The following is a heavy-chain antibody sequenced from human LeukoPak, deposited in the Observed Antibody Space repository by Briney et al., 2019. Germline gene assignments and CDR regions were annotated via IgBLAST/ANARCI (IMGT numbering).Heavy chain of an antibody. Sequence: ASVKVSCKASGGSFTSYAISWVRQAPGQGLEWMGGIIPIFDTPHYAQEFQGRVTITTDESTSTAYMELGGLRSEDTAVYYCAVRFLDHLSEWSYNWFDPWGQGTLVTVSS. D-gene: IGHD3-3*01. CDR3: AVRFLDHLSEWSYNWFDP. V-gene: IGHV1-69*05. CDR1: GGSFTSYA. J-gene: IGHJ5*02. CDR2: IIPIFDTP.